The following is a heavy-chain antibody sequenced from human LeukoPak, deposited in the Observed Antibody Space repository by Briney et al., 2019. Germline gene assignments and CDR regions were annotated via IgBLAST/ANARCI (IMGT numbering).Heavy chain of an antibody. V-gene: IGHV1-3*01. J-gene: IGHJ4*02. CDR2: ISAGNGNT. Sequence: ASVKVSCKASGYTFSNYAMQCLRQAPGQRLEWMGWISAGNGNTKYSQKFQGRVTITRDTSASIAYMKLSSLRSEDTAVYYCARDRGVTMVRGVIDSFDYWGQGTLVTVSS. CDR3: ARDRGVTMVRGVIDSFDY. CDR1: GYTFSNYA. D-gene: IGHD3-10*01.